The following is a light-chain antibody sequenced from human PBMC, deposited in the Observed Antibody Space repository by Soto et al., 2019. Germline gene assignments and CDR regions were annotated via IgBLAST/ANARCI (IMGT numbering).Light chain of an antibody. V-gene: IGKV1-39*01. Sequence: DIHMTQSPSSLSASVGDRVTITCRASQTVNSYLNWYQQKPGQAPELLIFTASNLQSGVPSRFSGSGSGTDFTFTIGSLQPEDFATYYCQQSYSLPWTFGQGTKVEIK. J-gene: IGKJ1*01. CDR2: TAS. CDR3: QQSYSLPWT. CDR1: QTVNSY.